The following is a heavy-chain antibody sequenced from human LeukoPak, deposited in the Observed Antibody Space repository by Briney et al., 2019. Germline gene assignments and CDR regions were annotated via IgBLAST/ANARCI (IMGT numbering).Heavy chain of an antibody. Sequence: GGSLRLSCAASGFTFSSYSMNWVRQAPGKGLEWVSYISSSSSTIYYADSVKGRFTISRDNSKNTLYLQMNSLRAEDTAVYYCARAGASNEFDYWGQGTLVTVSS. D-gene: IGHD2-8*01. V-gene: IGHV3-48*01. CDR2: ISSSSSTI. CDR3: ARAGASNEFDY. J-gene: IGHJ4*02. CDR1: GFTFSSYS.